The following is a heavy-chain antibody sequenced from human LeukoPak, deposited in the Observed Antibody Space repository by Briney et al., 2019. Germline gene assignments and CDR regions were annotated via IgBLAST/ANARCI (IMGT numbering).Heavy chain of an antibody. CDR2: ISCDVADK. J-gene: IGHJ4*02. CDR3: AKDGGTSGYYAGFVDY. Sequence: GGSLRLSCAASGFTFSSYGMHWIRQAPGKGLEWVAVISCDVADKYYVDSVKGRFTISRDNSKNTLYLQMNSLRAEDTAVYYCAKDGGTSGYYAGFVDYWGQGTVVTVSS. V-gene: IGHV3-30*18. CDR1: GFTFSSYG. D-gene: IGHD3-22*01.